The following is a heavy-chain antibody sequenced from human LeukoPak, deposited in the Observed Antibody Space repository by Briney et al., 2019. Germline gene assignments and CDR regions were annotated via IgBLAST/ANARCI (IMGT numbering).Heavy chain of an antibody. Sequence: SETLSLTCAVYGGSFSGYYWSWIRQPPGKGLEWIGEISHSGSTNYNPSLKSRVAISVDTSKNQFSLKLSSVTAADTAVYYCARSFSGTVIFRYWGQGTLVTVSS. D-gene: IGHD3/OR15-3a*01. CDR3: ARSFSGTVIFRY. J-gene: IGHJ4*02. CDR2: ISHSGST. CDR1: GGSFSGYY. V-gene: IGHV4-34*01.